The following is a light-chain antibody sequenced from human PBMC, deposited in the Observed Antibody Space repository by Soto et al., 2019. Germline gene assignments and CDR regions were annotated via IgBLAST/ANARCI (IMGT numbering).Light chain of an antibody. CDR3: QQYNSYSWT. CDR1: QSISSW. V-gene: IGKV1-5*03. Sequence: DIQLTQSPSTLSASLGVRLTITCGASQSISSWLAWYQQKPGKAPKLLIYKASSLESGVPSRFSGSGSGTEFTLTISSLQPDDFATYYCQQYNSYSWTFGQGTKVDI. CDR2: KAS. J-gene: IGKJ1*01.